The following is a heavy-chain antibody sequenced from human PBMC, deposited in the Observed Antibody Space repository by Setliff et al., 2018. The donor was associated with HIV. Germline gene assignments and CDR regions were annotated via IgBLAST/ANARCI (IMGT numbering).Heavy chain of an antibody. CDR2: VWPDDSDT. J-gene: IGHJ4*02. Sequence: PGASLKISCKGSGYSFTSYWIGWVRQMPGKGLEWMGIVWPDDSDTRDSPSFQGQVTISADKTTNTAYLQWSSLKASDTAMYFCARLLDNSGGWPFDYWGQGTLVTVSS. V-gene: IGHV5-51*01. CDR3: ARLLDNSGGWPFDY. CDR1: GYSFTSYW. D-gene: IGHD6-19*01.